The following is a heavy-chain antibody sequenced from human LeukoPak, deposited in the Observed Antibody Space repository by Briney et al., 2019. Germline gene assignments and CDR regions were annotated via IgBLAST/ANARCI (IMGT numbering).Heavy chain of an antibody. Sequence: TASETLSLTCTVSGGSISGFYWSWIRQPPGKGLEWIGYIYYTGSTNYNPSLKSRVTISVDTSKNQFSLKLSSVTAADTAVFYCASLTTADAFDIWGQGTMVTVSS. D-gene: IGHD3-22*01. V-gene: IGHV4-59*01. CDR2: IYYTGST. CDR3: ASLTTADAFDI. CDR1: GGSISGFY. J-gene: IGHJ3*02.